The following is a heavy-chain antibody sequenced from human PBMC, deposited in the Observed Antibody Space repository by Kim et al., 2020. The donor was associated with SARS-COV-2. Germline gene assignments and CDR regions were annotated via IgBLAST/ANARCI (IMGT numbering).Heavy chain of an antibody. Sequence: GGSLRLSCAASGFTFDDYAMHWVRQAPGKGLEWVSGISWNSGSIGYADSVKGRFTVSRDNAKNSLYLQMNSLRAEDTALYYCAKDGYSSSWYGYWYFDL. CDR2: ISWNSGSI. V-gene: IGHV3-9*01. CDR1: GFTFDDYA. D-gene: IGHD6-13*01. CDR3: AKDGYSSSWYGYWYFDL. J-gene: IGHJ2*01.